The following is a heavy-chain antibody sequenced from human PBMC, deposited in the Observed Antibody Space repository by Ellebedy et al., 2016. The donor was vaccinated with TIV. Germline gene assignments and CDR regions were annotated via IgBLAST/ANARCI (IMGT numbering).Heavy chain of an antibody. CDR3: ARDDDLNSGYDPYYYFDL. J-gene: IGHJ2*01. CDR1: GFTFSTYP. V-gene: IGHV3-23*01. D-gene: IGHD5-12*01. Sequence: GESLKISCAASGFTFSTYPMNWVRQAPGKGLEWVSIISANGGTTYYADSVKGRFTIARDNAKTTLYLQMNSLRAEDTAVYYCARDDDLNSGYDPYYYFDLWGRGTLVTVSS. CDR2: ISANGGTT.